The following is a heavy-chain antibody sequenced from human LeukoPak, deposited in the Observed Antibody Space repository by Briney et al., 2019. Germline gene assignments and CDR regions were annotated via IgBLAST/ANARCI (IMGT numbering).Heavy chain of an antibody. V-gene: IGHV4-30-2*01. CDR2: TYPSGST. J-gene: IGHJ4*02. D-gene: IGHD1-7*01. Sequence: SETLSLTCAVSGGSISSGGYSWSWIRQPPGKGLEWIGYTYPSGSTYYNPSLKGRVTISVDRSKNQFSLKLSSVTAADTAVYYCARNGNYMFDYWGQGTLVTVSS. CDR1: GGSISSGGYS. CDR3: ARNGNYMFDY.